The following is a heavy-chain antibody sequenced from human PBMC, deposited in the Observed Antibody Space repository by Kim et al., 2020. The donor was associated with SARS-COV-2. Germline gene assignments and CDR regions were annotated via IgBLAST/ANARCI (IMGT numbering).Heavy chain of an antibody. CDR3: ARDGGYGEDDAFDI. D-gene: IGHD5-18*01. V-gene: IGHV4-59*01. J-gene: IGHJ3*02. Sequence: NPSLKSRVTISVDTSKNQCSLKLSSVTAADTAVYYCARDGGYGEDDAFDIWGQGTMVTVSS.